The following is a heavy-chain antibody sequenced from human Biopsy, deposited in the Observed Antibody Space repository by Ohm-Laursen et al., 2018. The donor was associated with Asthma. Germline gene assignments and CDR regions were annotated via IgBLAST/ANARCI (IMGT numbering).Heavy chain of an antibody. D-gene: IGHD6-19*01. CDR2: IMTVFGTT. J-gene: IGHJ6*02. CDR1: GGTFSNFA. V-gene: IGHV1-69*01. Sequence: SSVKLSCKVPGGTFSNFAISSVRQAPGQGLEWLGGIMTVFGTTIYAQKFQGRVTITADESTSTAYMEVTSLRSEDTAIYYCARCQVGYSSGWSLLLKKIYYSGMDVWGQGTAVTVSS. CDR3: ARCQVGYSSGWSLLLKKIYYSGMDV.